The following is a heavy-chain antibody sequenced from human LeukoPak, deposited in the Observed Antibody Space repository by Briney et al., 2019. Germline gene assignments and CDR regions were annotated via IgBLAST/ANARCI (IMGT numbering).Heavy chain of an antibody. D-gene: IGHD3-10*01. V-gene: IGHV3-30*18. J-gene: IGHJ4*02. CDR1: GSTFSSYG. CDR2: ISYDGSNK. Sequence: TGGSLRLSCAASGSTFSSYGMHWVRQAPGKGLEWVAVISYDGSNKYYADSVKGRFTISRDNSKNTLYLQMNSLRAEDTAVYYCAKEGGSGGSGSYWYFDYWGQGTLVTVSS. CDR3: AKEGGSGGSGSYWYFDY.